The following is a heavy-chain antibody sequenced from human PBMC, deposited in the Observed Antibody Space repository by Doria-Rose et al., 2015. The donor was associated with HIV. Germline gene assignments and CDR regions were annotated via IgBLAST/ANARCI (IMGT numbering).Heavy chain of an antibody. D-gene: IGHD6-13*01. Sequence: QITLKESSPVLVKPTETLTLTCTVSGVSLSSPGMGVSWIRQPPGKALEWLANIFSDDERSYKTSLKSRLTISRGTSKSQVVLTITDMDPVDTATYYCARIKSSRWYHKYYFDFWGRGTLVIVSA. CDR3: ARIKSSRWYHKYYFDF. J-gene: IGHJ4*02. V-gene: IGHV2-26*01. CDR2: IFSDDER. CDR1: GVSLSSPGMG.